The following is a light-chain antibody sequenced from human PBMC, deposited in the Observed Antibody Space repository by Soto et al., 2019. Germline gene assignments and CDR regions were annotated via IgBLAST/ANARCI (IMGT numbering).Light chain of an antibody. Sequence: DIQMTQSPSTLSASVGDRVTITCRASESISSWLAWYQQKPGKAPKLLIYEASSLESGVPSRFSGSGSGTEFTLTICSLQPDDFATYSCQQYEAYPLTFGGGTKVEIK. CDR2: EAS. J-gene: IGKJ4*01. V-gene: IGKV1-5*03. CDR1: ESISSW. CDR3: QQYEAYPLT.